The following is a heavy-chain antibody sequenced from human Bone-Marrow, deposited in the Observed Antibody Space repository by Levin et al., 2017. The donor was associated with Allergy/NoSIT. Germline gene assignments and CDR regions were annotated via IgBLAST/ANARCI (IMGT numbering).Heavy chain of an antibody. Sequence: PLASVKVSCKASGYTFTSNHMHWVRRAPGQGFEWMGIMHPGGGGTRKTEKFQGRLTMTGDTSTSTVYMELSGLTSEDTAVYYCARDLGGAYTPDYWGQGTLVTVSS. D-gene: IGHD1-1*01. CDR2: MHPGGGGT. CDR3: ARDLGGAYTPDY. V-gene: IGHV1-46*01. CDR1: GYTFTSNH. J-gene: IGHJ4*02.